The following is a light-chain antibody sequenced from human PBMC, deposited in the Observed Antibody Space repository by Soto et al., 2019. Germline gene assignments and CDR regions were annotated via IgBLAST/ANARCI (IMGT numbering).Light chain of an antibody. CDR3: QQHSNWPH. CDR2: DAS. J-gene: IGKJ5*01. CDR1: QTIRSD. Sequence: EIVITQVPVTLAVSPGERATLSFRASQTIRSDLAWYQQKPGQAPRLLIYDASTRATSIPARFNGSGSGTDFTLTISSLQPEDSAVYYCQQHSNWPHFGQGTRVEIK. V-gene: IGKV3-15*01.